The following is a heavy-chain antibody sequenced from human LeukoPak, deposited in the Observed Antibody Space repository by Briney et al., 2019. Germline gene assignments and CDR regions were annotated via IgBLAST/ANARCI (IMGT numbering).Heavy chain of an antibody. CDR1: GFTFDDYA. Sequence: GGSLRLSCAASGFTFDDYAMHWVRQAPGKGLEWVSGISWNSGSIGYADSVKGRFTISRDNAKNSLYLQMNSLRAEDTALYYCAKGRHLVVRGPMNYWGQGTLVTVSS. CDR3: AKGRHLVVRGPMNY. V-gene: IGHV3-9*01. D-gene: IGHD3-10*01. CDR2: ISWNSGSI. J-gene: IGHJ4*02.